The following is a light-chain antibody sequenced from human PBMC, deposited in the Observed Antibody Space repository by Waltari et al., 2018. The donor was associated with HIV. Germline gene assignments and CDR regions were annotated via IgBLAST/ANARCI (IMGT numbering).Light chain of an antibody. CDR3: SSYAGSNNVV. V-gene: IGLV2-8*01. Sequence: QSVLTQPPSASGSPGQSVTISCTGTSSTVGGYQYASWYQKHPGKAPKLMIYEVSKRPSWFPDRFSGSKSGNTASLTVSGLQAEDEADYYCSSYAGSNNVVFGGGTKLTVL. CDR2: EVS. J-gene: IGLJ2*01. CDR1: SSTVGGYQY.